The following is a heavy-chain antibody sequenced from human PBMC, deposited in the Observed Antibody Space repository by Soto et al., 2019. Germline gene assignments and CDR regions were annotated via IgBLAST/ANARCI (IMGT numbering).Heavy chain of an antibody. J-gene: IGHJ6*02. CDR3: AKYDSSGYYWPYYYYGMDV. CDR2: ISSSSSYI. CDR1: GFTFSTYS. Sequence: EVQLVESGGGLVKPGGSLRLSCAASGFTFSTYSMNWVGQAPGKRLEWVSSISSSSSYIYYADSVKGRFTISRDNAKNSLYLQMNSLRAEDTAVYYCAKYDSSGYYWPYYYYGMDVWGQGTTVTVSS. V-gene: IGHV3-21*01. D-gene: IGHD3-22*01.